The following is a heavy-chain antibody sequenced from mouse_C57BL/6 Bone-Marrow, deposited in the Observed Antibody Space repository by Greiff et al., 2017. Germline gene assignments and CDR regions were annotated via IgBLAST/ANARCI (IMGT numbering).Heavy chain of an antibody. Sequence: VQLQQSGAELVRPGASVKLSCTASGFNIKDDYMHWVKQRPEQGLEWIGWIDPENGDTEYALKFQGKATITADTSSNTAYLQLSSLTSEDTAVYYCTTVGNYVWFAYWGQGTLVTVSA. V-gene: IGHV14-4*01. D-gene: IGHD2-1*01. CDR3: TTVGNYVWFAY. CDR1: GFNIKDDY. CDR2: IDPENGDT. J-gene: IGHJ3*01.